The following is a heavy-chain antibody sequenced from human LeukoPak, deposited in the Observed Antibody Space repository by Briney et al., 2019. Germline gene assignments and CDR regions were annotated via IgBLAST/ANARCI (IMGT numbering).Heavy chain of an antibody. V-gene: IGHV4-4*02. Sequence: GSLRLSCAASGFIVSHKYMAWVRQIPGRGLEWIAEIYRSGSTSYNPSLQSRITISLDNSKNQFSLKLTSATAADTAIYYCARRGFCSGSGSSCSFALDHWGQGMLVTVSS. CDR1: GFIVSHKY. CDR3: ARRGFCSGSGSSCSFALDH. D-gene: IGHD2-2*01. CDR2: IYRSGST. J-gene: IGHJ1*01.